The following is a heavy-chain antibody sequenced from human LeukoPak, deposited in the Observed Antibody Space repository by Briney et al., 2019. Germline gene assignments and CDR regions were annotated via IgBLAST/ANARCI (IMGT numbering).Heavy chain of an antibody. CDR3: ARDRGIVGALDGFDY. D-gene: IGHD1-26*01. Sequence: ASVKVSCKASGYTFTGYYMHWVRQAPGQGLEWMGWINPNSGGTNYAQKFQGRVTMTRDTSISTAYMELSRLRSDDTAVYYCARDRGIVGALDGFDYWGQGTLVTVSS. CDR2: INPNSGGT. CDR1: GYTFTGYY. J-gene: IGHJ4*02. V-gene: IGHV1-2*02.